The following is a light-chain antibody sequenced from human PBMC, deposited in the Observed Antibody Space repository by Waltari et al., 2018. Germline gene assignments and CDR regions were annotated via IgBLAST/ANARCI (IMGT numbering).Light chain of an antibody. CDR3: QSADSSGTYLVV. Sequence: SYELPQPPSVSVSPGQTARITYSGDALPKPYAYWYQQKPGQAPVLVIYKDSERPSGIPERFSGSSSGTTVTLTISGVQAEDEADYYCQSADSSGTYLVVFGGGTKLTVL. CDR2: KDS. V-gene: IGLV3-25*03. J-gene: IGLJ2*01. CDR1: ALPKPY.